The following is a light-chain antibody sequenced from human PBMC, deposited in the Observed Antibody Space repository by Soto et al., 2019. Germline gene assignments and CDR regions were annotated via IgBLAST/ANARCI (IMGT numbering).Light chain of an antibody. V-gene: IGKV3-20*01. CDR1: QSVSSNY. Sequence: ETVLTQSPGTPSLSPGERATLSCRASQSVSSNYLVWYQQKPGQAPRLLISGVSTRATGIPDRCSGSGSGTAFTLAISRLEPEDVAVYYCQQYAPSPAITFGQGKRVEIK. J-gene: IGKJ5*01. CDR3: QQYAPSPAIT. CDR2: GVS.